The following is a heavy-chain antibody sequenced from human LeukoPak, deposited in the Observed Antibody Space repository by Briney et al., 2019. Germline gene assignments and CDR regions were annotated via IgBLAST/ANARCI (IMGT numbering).Heavy chain of an antibody. CDR3: AKDIVDYYDSSGYLVAP. CDR1: TSTSIIYA. CDR2: ISGRGAST. D-gene: IGHD3-22*01. J-gene: IGHJ5*02. Sequence: GRSLTLSSAPYTSTSIIYAMSWDSQAQGGVLEWVSAISGRGASTYYADSVKGRFTISRDNSKNTLYLQMNSRRAEDTAVYYCAKDIVDYYDSSGYLVAPWGQGTLVTVSS. V-gene: IGHV3-23*01.